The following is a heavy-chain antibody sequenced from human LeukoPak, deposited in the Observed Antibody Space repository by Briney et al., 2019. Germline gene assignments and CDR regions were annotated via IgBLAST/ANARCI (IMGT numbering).Heavy chain of an antibody. CDR3: ARGTGGGSCYFD. CDR2: IYYSGST. D-gene: IGHD2-15*01. V-gene: IGHV4-30-4*01. Sequence: SETLSLTCTVSGGSISSGDYYWSWIRQPPGKGLEWIGYIYYSGSTYYNPSLKSRVTISVDTSKNQFSLELSSVTAADTAVYYCARGTGGGSCYFDWGQGTLVTVSS. J-gene: IGHJ4*02. CDR1: GGSISSGDYY.